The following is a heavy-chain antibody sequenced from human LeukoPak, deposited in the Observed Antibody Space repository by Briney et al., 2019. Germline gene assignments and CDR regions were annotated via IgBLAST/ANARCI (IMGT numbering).Heavy chain of an antibody. CDR3: ARGGPDSSGYAWFDP. J-gene: IGHJ5*02. CDR2: IHYRGST. CDR1: GGSINSGGNH. Sequence: PSETLSLTCTVSGGSINSGGNHWTWIRQHPEKGLEWIGYIHYRGSTNYNPSLESRVCISVDMSKKSFSLKLTSVTAADTAVYYCARGGPDSSGYAWFDPWGQGTLVTVSS. V-gene: IGHV4-31*03. D-gene: IGHD3-22*01.